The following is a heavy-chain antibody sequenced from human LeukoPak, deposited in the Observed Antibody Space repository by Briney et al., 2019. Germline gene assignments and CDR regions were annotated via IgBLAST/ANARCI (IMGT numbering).Heavy chain of an antibody. V-gene: IGHV1-2*02. CDR1: GYSFTGYY. Sequence: ASVKVSCKASGYSFTGYYMHWVRQAPGQGLEWMGWINPNSDGTKYAQKFQDRATMTRDTPISTAYMELSSLRSDDTAVYYCARDAGDPNFDYWGQGTLVTVSS. CDR3: ARDAGDPNFDY. D-gene: IGHD7-27*01. CDR2: INPNSDGT. J-gene: IGHJ4*02.